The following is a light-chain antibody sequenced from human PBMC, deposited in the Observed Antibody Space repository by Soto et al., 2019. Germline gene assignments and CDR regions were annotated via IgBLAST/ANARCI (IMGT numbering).Light chain of an antibody. Sequence: QSVLTQPRSVSGSPGQSVTISCTGTSSDIGGYNFVSWYQQHPGKVPRLMIYDVSKRPSGVPDRFSGSKSGNTASLTISGLQAEDEADYYCCSYAGSYTLVFGGGTKVTVL. V-gene: IGLV2-11*01. J-gene: IGLJ2*01. CDR2: DVS. CDR3: CSYAGSYTLV. CDR1: SSDIGGYNF.